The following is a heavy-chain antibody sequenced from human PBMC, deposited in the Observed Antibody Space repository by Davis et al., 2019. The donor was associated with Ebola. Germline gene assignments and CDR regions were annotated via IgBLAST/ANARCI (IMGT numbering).Heavy chain of an antibody. J-gene: IGHJ4*02. V-gene: IGHV5-51*01. CDR2: T. D-gene: IGHD4-17*01. CDR3: ARQTTVTTDFDY. Sequence: TRYSPSFQGQVTISADRSISTAYLQWSSLKASDTAMYNCARQTTVTTDFDYWGQGTLVTVSS.